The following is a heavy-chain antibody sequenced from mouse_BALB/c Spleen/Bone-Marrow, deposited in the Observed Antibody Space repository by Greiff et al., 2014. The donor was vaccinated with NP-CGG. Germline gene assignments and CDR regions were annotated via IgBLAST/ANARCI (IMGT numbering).Heavy chain of an antibody. CDR3: ARYWDAY. CDR2: IDPRTANT. CDR1: DYTFTSYW. Sequence: QVQLQQSGAELAKPGASVKMSCKVSDYTFTSYWIHWVKQRPGPGLEWIGYIDPRTANTEYSQKFKDKATLTADKSSSTAYMQLSSLTSEDSAVYYCARYWDAYWGQGTLVTVSA. V-gene: IGHV1-7*01. D-gene: IGHD4-1*01. J-gene: IGHJ3*01.